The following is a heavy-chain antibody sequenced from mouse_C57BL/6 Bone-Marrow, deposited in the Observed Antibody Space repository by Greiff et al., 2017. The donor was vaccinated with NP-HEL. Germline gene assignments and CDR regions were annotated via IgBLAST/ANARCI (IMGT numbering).Heavy chain of an antibody. J-gene: IGHJ2*01. V-gene: IGHV1-64*01. CDR2: IHPNSGST. D-gene: IGHD1-1*01. CDR3: ARGFITTDY. Sequence: VQRVESGAELVKPGASVKLSCKASGYTFTSYWMHWVKQRPGQGLEWIGMIHPNSGSTNYNEKFKSKATLTVDKTSSTAYMQLSSLTSEDSAVYYCARGFITTDYGGQGTALTVSS. CDR1: GYTFTSYW.